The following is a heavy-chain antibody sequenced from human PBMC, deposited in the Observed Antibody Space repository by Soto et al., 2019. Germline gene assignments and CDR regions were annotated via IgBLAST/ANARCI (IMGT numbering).Heavy chain of an antibody. CDR2: SSGSGGST. CDR1: GFTFSSYA. Sequence: EVQLLESGGGLVQTGGSLRLSCAASGFTFSSYAMSWVLQAPWKGLEWVSSSSGSGGSTYYADSVKGRFTISRATSKTSQYLQMNRLSAEDTALYYCEKDKAGGCNNPRGGYFDYCGQGNLVNVAS. D-gene: IGHD3-10*01. J-gene: IGHJ4*02. CDR3: EKDKAGGCNNPRGGYFDY. V-gene: IGHV3-23*01.